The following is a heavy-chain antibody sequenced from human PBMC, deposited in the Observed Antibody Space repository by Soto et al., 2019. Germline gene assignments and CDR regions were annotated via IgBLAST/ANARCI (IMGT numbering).Heavy chain of an antibody. CDR2: INPNSGGT. Sequence: QVQLVQSGAEVKKPGASVKVSCKASGYTFTGYYMHWVRQAPGQGLEWMVWINPNSGGTNYAQKCHGGVTMTRDTSISTAYMELSRLRSDDTAVYYCARSMGSSSSYYYGMDVWGQGTTVTVSS. CDR1: GYTFTGYY. D-gene: IGHD6-6*01. V-gene: IGHV1-2*02. CDR3: ARSMGSSSSYYYGMDV. J-gene: IGHJ6*02.